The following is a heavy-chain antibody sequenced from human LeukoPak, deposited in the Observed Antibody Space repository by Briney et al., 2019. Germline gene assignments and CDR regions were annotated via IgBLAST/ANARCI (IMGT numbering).Heavy chain of an antibody. V-gene: IGHV3-48*03. CDR3: AELGITMIGGV. J-gene: IGHJ6*04. CDR1: GFTFSSYE. D-gene: IGHD3-10*02. Sequence: GGSLRHSCAVSGFTFSSYEMNGVRQASGKGLEWVSYISSSGSTIYYADSVKGRFTISRDNAKNSLYLQMNSLRAEDTAVYYCAELGITMIGGVWGKGTTVTISS. CDR2: ISSSGSTI.